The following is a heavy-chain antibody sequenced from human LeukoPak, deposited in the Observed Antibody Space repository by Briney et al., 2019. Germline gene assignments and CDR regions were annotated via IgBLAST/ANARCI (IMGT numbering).Heavy chain of an antibody. CDR3: STDLRWESRVDY. J-gene: IGHJ4*02. CDR2: IISKTDGEKK. Sequence: GGSLRLSCAASGLTFSNTWMNWVRQAPGKGLEWVGRIISKTDGEKKDYAAPVKGRFIISRDDSQDTLYLQMNSLTTEDTGVYYCSTDLRWESRVDYWGQGTLVTVSP. V-gene: IGHV3-15*05. D-gene: IGHD1-26*01. CDR1: GLTFSNTW.